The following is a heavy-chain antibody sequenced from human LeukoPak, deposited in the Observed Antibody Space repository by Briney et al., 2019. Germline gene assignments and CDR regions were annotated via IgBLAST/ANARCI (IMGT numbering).Heavy chain of an antibody. CDR1: EFTVSSNY. V-gene: IGHV3-53*01. CDR3: ARGGAAAGYYYYGMDV. CDR2: IYSGGTT. Sequence: GGSLRLSCAASEFTVSSNYMNWVRQAPGKGLEWVSVIYSGGTTYYADSVKGRFTISRDNSKNTLYLQMNSLRAEDTAVYYCARGGAAAGYYYYGMDVWGQGTTVTVSS. D-gene: IGHD4-17*01. J-gene: IGHJ6*02.